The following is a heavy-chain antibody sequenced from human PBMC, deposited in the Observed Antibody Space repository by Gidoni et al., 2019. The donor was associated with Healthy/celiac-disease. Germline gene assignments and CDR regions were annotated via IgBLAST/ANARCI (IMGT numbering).Heavy chain of an antibody. D-gene: IGHD3-22*01. CDR3: ARVVIVVVKGAYYYYYGMDV. V-gene: IGHV1-8*01. CDR1: GYTFTSYD. Sequence: QVQLVQSGAEVKKPGASVTVSCKASGYTFTSYDINWVRQATGQGLEWMGWMNPKSGNTGYAQKFQGRVTMTRNTSISTAYMELSSLRSEDTAVYYCARVVIVVVKGAYYYYYGMDVWGQGTTVTVSS. J-gene: IGHJ6*02. CDR2: MNPKSGNT.